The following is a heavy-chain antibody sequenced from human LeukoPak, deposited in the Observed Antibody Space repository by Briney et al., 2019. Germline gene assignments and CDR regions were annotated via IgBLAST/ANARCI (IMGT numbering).Heavy chain of an antibody. Sequence: GGSLRLSCAASGFTFSSYAMSWVRQAPGKGLEWVSAISGSGGSTYYAGSVKGRFTISRDNSKNTLYLQMNSLRAEDTAVYYCAKQIVVVVPAAMYATTFDIWGQGTMVTVSS. CDR3: AKQIVVVVPAAMYATTFDI. CDR2: ISGSGGST. V-gene: IGHV3-23*01. D-gene: IGHD2-2*01. CDR1: GFTFSSYA. J-gene: IGHJ3*02.